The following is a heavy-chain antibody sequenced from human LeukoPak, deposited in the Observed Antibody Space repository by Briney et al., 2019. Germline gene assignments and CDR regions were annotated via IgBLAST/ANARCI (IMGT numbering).Heavy chain of an antibody. CDR1: GFTFRSYW. Sequence: GGSLRLSCAVSGFTFRSYWMSWLRQAPGKGLECVASIDQDGTKQYYVDSVRGRFTISRDDAKNSVYLQMNNLRVQDTAVYYCVRRNLFDYWGQGTLVTVSS. J-gene: IGHJ4*02. CDR3: VRRNLFDY. CDR2: IDQDGTKQ. V-gene: IGHV3-7*03.